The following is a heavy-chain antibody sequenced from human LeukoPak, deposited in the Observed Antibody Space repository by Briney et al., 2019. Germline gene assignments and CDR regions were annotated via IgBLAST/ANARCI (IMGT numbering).Heavy chain of an antibody. D-gene: IGHD3-22*01. CDR3: ARDYYDSSGTTLFDY. CDR1: GYTFTSYV. Sequence: ASVKVSCKASGYTFTSYVINWVRQAPGQGLEWMGWISAYNGNTNYAQKLQGRVTMTTDTSTSTAYMELRSLRSDDTAVYYCARDYYDSSGTTLFDYWGQGTLVTVSS. CDR2: ISAYNGNT. V-gene: IGHV1-18*01. J-gene: IGHJ4*02.